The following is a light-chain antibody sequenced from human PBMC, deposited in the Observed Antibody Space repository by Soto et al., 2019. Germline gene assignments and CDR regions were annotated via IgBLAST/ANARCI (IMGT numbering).Light chain of an antibody. CDR1: QSVSSY. Sequence: EILLTQSPATLSLSPGERATLSCRASQSVSSYLAWYQQKPGQAPRLLIYGASSRATGIPDRFSGSGSGTDFTLTIGRLEPEDFAVYYCQHYGSSPRTFGQGTKVDI. CDR2: GAS. J-gene: IGKJ1*01. V-gene: IGKV3-20*01. CDR3: QHYGSSPRT.